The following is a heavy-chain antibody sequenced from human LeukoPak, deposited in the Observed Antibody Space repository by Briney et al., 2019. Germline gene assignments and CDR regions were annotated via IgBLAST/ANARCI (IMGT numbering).Heavy chain of an antibody. CDR3: ARHYDILTGYYGMDV. CDR2: IYYSGST. J-gene: IGHJ6*02. CDR1: GGSISSYY. D-gene: IGHD3-9*01. Sequence: SETLSLTYTVSGGSISSYYWSWIRQPPGKGLEWIGYIYYSGSTNYNPSLKSRVTISVDTSKNQFSLKLSSVTAADTAVYYCARHYDILTGYYGMDVWGQGTTVTVSS. V-gene: IGHV4-59*08.